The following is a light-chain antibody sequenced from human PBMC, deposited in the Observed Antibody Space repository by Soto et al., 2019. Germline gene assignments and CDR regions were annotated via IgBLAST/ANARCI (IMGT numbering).Light chain of an antibody. J-gene: IGLJ1*01. Sequence: QSVLTQPPPPSGSPGQPLTLSCPGTNSDVGSYNLVSWYQQHPGKAPKLMIYEVSKRPSGVSNRFSGSKSGNTASLTISGLQAEDEADYYCCSYAGSSTFSYVFGTGTKVTVL. V-gene: IGLV2-23*02. CDR2: EVS. CDR1: NSDVGSYNL. CDR3: CSYAGSSTFSYV.